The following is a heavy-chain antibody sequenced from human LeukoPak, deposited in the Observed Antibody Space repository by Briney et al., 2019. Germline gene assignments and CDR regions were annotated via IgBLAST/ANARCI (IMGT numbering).Heavy chain of an antibody. V-gene: IGHV3-53*01. CDR1: GFTFSNNY. D-gene: IGHD4-23*01. Sequence: GESLRLSCAASGFTFSNNYMSWVRQAPGKGLEWVSVIYSVGSTYYADSVKGRFTISRDNSKNTVYLQMNSLKAEDTAVYYCARRGDGGRSFDYWGQGTLVTVSS. J-gene: IGHJ4*02. CDR2: IYSVGST. CDR3: ARRGDGGRSFDY.